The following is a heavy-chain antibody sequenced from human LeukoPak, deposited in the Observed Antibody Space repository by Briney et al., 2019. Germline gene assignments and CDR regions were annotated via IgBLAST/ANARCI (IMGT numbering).Heavy chain of an antibody. J-gene: IGHJ3*02. CDR2: IYYSGST. CDR3: ARPHSSSWPIGAFDI. V-gene: IGHV4-30-4*08. D-gene: IGHD6-13*01. Sequence: PSETLSLTCTVSGGSISSGDYYWSWIRQPPGKGLEWIGYIYYSGSTYYNPSLKSRVTISVDTSKNQFSLKLSSVTAADTAVYYCARPHSSSWPIGAFDIWGQGTMVTVSS. CDR1: GGSISSGDYY.